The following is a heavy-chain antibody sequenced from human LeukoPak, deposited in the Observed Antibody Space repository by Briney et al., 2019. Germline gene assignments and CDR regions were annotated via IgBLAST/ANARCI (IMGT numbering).Heavy chain of an antibody. Sequence: PPETLSLTCTVSGGSISSYYWSWIRQPPGKGLEWIGYIYYSGSTNYNPSLKSRVTISVDTSKNQFSLKLSSVTAADTAVYYCARGGEDYDFWSGYYHEYYYYYGMDVWGQGTTVTVSS. D-gene: IGHD3-3*01. V-gene: IGHV4-59*12. J-gene: IGHJ6*02. CDR1: GGSISSYY. CDR2: IYYSGST. CDR3: ARGGEDYDFWSGYYHEYYYYYGMDV.